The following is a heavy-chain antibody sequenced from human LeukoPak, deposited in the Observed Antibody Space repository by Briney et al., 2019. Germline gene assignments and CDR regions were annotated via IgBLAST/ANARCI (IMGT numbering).Heavy chain of an antibody. Sequence: PGGSLRLSCAASGFTFSNYAMSWVRQAPGKGLEWVSAFSGSGGSTYYADSVKGRFTISRDNSKNTLYLQMNSLRAEDTAVYYCAKVPRPASGPTRDYYMDVWGKGTTVTISS. CDR3: AKVPRPASGPTRDYYMDV. D-gene: IGHD2-15*01. V-gene: IGHV3-23*01. J-gene: IGHJ6*03. CDR2: FSGSGGST. CDR1: GFTFSNYA.